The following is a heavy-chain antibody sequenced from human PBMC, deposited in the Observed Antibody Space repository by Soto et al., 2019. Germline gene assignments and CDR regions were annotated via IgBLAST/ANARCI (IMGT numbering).Heavy chain of an antibody. Sequence: PGGSLRLSCVASGFALTTYTMNWVRQGPGTGLEWVSSINDRSNYKYYSDSVKGRFTVSRDNAQNSLFLQMSRLGPEDTAVYYCVREDGVVGASSAFDSWGQGTLVTVSS. J-gene: IGHJ4*02. CDR2: INDRSNYK. CDR3: VREDGVVGASSAFDS. CDR1: GFALTTYT. D-gene: IGHD1-26*01. V-gene: IGHV3-21*01.